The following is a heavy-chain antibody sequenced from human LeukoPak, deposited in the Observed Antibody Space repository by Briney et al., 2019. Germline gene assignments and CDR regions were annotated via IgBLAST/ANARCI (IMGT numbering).Heavy chain of an antibody. D-gene: IGHD3-16*01. V-gene: IGHV3-74*01. J-gene: IGHJ4*02. CDR1: GFTFTRYW. CDR3: ARGGSYGDY. Sequence: GGSLRLSCAASGFTFTRYWMHWVRQVPGKGLVWVSRVNPDGSSVTYGDSVKGRFTSSRYNAKNTLYLQMHSLRAEDMAVYYCARGGSYGDYWGQRILVTVSS. CDR2: VNPDGSSV.